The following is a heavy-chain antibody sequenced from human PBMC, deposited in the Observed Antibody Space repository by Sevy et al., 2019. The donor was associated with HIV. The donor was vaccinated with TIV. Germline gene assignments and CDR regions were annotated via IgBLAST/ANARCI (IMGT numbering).Heavy chain of an antibody. CDR3: ARSPPVVVVPGAPSWFDP. Sequence: SETLSLTCAVHGGSFSGYYWSWIRESPGKGLEWSGEINDSGITNYNPSLKSRVTISVDTSKKEFSLRLSSVTAADTAVYYCARSPPVVVVPGAPSWFDPWGQGTLVTVSS. J-gene: IGHJ5*02. V-gene: IGHV4-34*01. CDR2: INDSGIT. CDR1: GGSFSGYY. D-gene: IGHD2-2*01.